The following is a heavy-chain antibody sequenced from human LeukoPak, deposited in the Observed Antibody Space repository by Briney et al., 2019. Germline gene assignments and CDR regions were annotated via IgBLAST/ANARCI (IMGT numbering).Heavy chain of an antibody. CDR1: GGSISSSSYY. CDR3: ALGILTGYYSQGYDAFDI. CDR2: IYYSGST. D-gene: IGHD3-9*01. V-gene: IGHV4-39*07. J-gene: IGHJ3*02. Sequence: SETLSLTCTVSGGSISSSSYYWGWIRQPPGKGLEWIGSIYYSGSTYYNPSLKSRVTISVDTSKNQFSLKLGSVTAADTAVYYCALGILTGYYSQGYDAFDIWGQGTMVTVSS.